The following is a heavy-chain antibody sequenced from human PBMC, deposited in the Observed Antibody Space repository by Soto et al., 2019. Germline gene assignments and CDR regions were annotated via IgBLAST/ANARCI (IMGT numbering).Heavy chain of an antibody. CDR2: IIPIFGTA. CDR3: ARDSPTYSSGYYWYFDY. CDR1: GGTFSSYA. D-gene: IGHD3-22*01. Sequence: SVKVSCKASGGTFSSYAISWVRQAPGQGLEWMGGIIPIFGTANYAQKFQGGVTITADESTSTAYMELSSLRSEDTAVYYCARDSPTYSSGYYWYFDYWGQGTLVTVSS. V-gene: IGHV1-69*13. J-gene: IGHJ4*02.